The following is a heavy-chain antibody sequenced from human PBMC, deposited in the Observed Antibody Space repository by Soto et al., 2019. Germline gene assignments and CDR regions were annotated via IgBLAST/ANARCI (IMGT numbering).Heavy chain of an antibody. Sequence: LVESGGGVVQPGRSLTLSCAGSGFSFESYSMHWVRQSPGKGLEWVATVSFDSKNKYYIDSVEGRFTLSRDNAKNLLYLQMNSLRHEDTAVYYCAKESMETTYSFYGMDIWGPGTTVTVSS. CDR1: GFSFESYS. D-gene: IGHD4-4*01. J-gene: IGHJ6*02. CDR2: VSFDSKNK. V-gene: IGHV3-30*18. CDR3: AKESMETTYSFYGMDI.